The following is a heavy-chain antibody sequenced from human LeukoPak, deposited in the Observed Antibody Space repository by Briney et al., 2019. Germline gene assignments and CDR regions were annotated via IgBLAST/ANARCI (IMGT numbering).Heavy chain of an antibody. CDR2: IWYDGSNK. D-gene: IGHD3-10*01. J-gene: IGHJ6*02. V-gene: IGHV3-33*01. CDR3: ARDIVDYYGSGYYYGMDV. Sequence: PGRSLRLSCAASGFTFSSYGMHWVRQAPGKGLEWVAVIWYDGSNKYYADSVKSRFTISRDNSKNTLYLQMNSLSAEDTAVYYCARDIVDYYGSGYYYGMDVWGQGTTVTVSS. CDR1: GFTFSSYG.